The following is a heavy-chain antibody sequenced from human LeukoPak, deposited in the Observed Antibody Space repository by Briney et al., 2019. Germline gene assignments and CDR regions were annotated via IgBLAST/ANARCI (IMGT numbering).Heavy chain of an antibody. J-gene: IGHJ3*02. D-gene: IGHD2-21*02. CDR1: GYTFSSYG. Sequence: QAGGSLRLSCAASGYTFSSYGMHWVRQAPGKGLEWVAVIWYDGSNKYYADSVKGRFTIPRDNSKNTLYLQMNSLRAEDTAVYYCAKDERLGAYCGGDCYHDAFDIWGQGTMVTVSS. CDR3: AKDERLGAYCGGDCYHDAFDI. V-gene: IGHV3-33*06. CDR2: IWYDGSNK.